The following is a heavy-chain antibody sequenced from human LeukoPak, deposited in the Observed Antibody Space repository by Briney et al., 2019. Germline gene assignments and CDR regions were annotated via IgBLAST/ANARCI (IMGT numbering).Heavy chain of an antibody. CDR1: GFTFSSYW. J-gene: IGHJ4*02. Sequence: GGSLRLSCAASGFTFSSYWMSWVRQAPGKGLEWVAGIGWNSGTIVYADSVKGRFTISRDNAKNSLSLLMNSLRGEDTAVNYCARDVALSTYHFDSSGLLDYWGQGTLVTVSS. CDR3: ARDVALSTYHFDSSGLLDY. CDR2: IGWNSGTI. D-gene: IGHD3-22*01. V-gene: IGHV3-48*04.